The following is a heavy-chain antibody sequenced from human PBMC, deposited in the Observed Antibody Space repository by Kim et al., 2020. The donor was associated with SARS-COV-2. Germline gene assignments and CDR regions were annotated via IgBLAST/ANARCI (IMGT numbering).Heavy chain of an antibody. CDR3: AKGRQDWELLRWVDP. Sequence: GGSLRLSCATSGFTFSDYGMHWFRQAPGKGLEWVATISGSGDVTSFADSVKGRFTISRENSQDLLFLQLTRLRVEDTAMYYCAKGRQDWELLRWVDPSG. CDR2: ISGSGDVT. D-gene: IGHD1-26*01. CDR1: GFTFSDYG. J-gene: IGHJ5*02. V-gene: IGHV3-23*01.